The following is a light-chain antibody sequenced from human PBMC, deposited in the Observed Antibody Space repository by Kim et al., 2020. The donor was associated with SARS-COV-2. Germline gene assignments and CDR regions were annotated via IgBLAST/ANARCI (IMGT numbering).Light chain of an antibody. V-gene: IGLV2-23*02. Sequence: QSALTQPASVSGSPGQSITISCTGTSSDVGGYNYVSWYQQHPGKAPKLMIYDVSKRPSGVSNRFSGSKSGNTASLTISGLQAEDEADYYCCSYAGNSIYVYGTGTQLTVL. J-gene: IGLJ2*01. CDR1: SSDVGGYNY. CDR2: DVS. CDR3: CSYAGNSIYV.